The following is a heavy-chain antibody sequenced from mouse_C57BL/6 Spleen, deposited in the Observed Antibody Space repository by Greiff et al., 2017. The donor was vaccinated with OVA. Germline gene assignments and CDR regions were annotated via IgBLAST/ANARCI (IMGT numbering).Heavy chain of an antibody. V-gene: IGHV1-53*01. CDR2: INPSNGGT. CDR1: GYTFTSYW. J-gene: IGHJ1*03. D-gene: IGHD1-1*01. CDR3: ARSITTVVARYFDV. Sequence: VQLQQPGTELVKPGASVKLSCKASGYTFTSYWMHWVKQRPGQGLEWIGNINPSNGGTNYNEKFKSKATLTVDKSSSTAYMQLSSLTSEDSAVYYGARSITTVVARYFDVWGTGTTVTVSS.